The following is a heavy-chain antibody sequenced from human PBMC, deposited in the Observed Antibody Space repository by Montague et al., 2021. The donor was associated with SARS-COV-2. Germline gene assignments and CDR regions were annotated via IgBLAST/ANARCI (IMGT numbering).Heavy chain of an antibody. D-gene: IGHD1-14*01. CDR2: IYYSGST. CDR1: GYPISSRNW. J-gene: IGHJ4*02. Sequence: SETLSLTCAVSGYPISSRNWCGWIRQPPGKGLEWIGYIYYSGSTYYNPSLKSRVTMSMDTSKNQFSLKLTSVTAVDTAVYYCVRKTSGYHPFDDWGQGTLVTVSS. CDR3: VRKTSGYHPFDD. V-gene: IGHV4-28*01.